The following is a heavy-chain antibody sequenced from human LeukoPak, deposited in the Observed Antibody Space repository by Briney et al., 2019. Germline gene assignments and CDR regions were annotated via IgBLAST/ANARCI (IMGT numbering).Heavy chain of an antibody. CDR3: ARIISPRGCTNGVCYTVDGYNWFDP. CDR1: GYTFTSYG. CDR2: ISAYNGNT. V-gene: IGHV1-18*01. D-gene: IGHD2-8*01. Sequence: GASVKVSCKASGYTFTSYGISWVRQAPGQGLEWMGWISAYNGNTNYAQKLQGRVTMTTDTSTSTAYMELRSLRSEDTAVYYCARIISPRGCTNGVCYTVDGYNWFDPWGQGTLVTVSS. J-gene: IGHJ5*02.